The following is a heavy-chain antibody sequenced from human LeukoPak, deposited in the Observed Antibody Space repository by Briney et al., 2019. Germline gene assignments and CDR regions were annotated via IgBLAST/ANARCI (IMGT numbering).Heavy chain of an antibody. CDR2: VYYSGKT. V-gene: IGHV4-39*01. CDR3: ARHEHKAVAGDT. CDR1: GGSISSTTYY. Sequence: SETLSLTCTVSGGSISSTTYYWAWIRQPPGKGLEWVGSVYYSGKTFYSPSLESRVTISVDTSKNHFSLRLISVTAADTAMYYCARHEHKAVAGDTWGQGTLVTVSS. D-gene: IGHD6-19*01. J-gene: IGHJ5*02.